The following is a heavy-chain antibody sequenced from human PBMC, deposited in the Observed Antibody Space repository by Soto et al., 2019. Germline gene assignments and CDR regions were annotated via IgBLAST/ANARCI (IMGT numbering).Heavy chain of an antibody. CDR2: IYYSGST. CDR1: GGSISSSSYY. Sequence: QLQLQESGPGLVKPSETLSLTCTVSGGSISSSSYYWGWIRQPPGKGLEWIGSIYYSGSTYYNPSLKSRVTISVDTSKNQFSLKLSSVTAADTAVYYCARQVRHIVVVTAILGGFDYWGQGTLVTVSS. J-gene: IGHJ4*02. D-gene: IGHD2-21*02. CDR3: ARQVRHIVVVTAILGGFDY. V-gene: IGHV4-39*01.